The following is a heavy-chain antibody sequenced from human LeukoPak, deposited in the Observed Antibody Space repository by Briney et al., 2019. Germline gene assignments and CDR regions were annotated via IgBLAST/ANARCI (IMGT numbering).Heavy chain of an antibody. CDR3: ARASRGHYYYYYMDV. J-gene: IGHJ6*03. V-gene: IGHV3-30*04. CDR1: GFTFINYA. CDR2: MSYDGSNK. Sequence: GGSLRLSCAGSGFTFINYAIHWVRQAPGKALEWVAVMSYDGSNKYFAESVKGRFTISRYNSKNTLYLQMNDLRPEDTAVYYCARASRGHYYYYYMDVWGKGTTVTVSS. D-gene: IGHD3-22*01.